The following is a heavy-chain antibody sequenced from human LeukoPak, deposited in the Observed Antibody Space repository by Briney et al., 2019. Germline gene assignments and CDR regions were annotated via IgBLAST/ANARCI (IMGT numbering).Heavy chain of an antibody. D-gene: IGHD3-10*01. J-gene: IGHJ3*02. V-gene: IGHV4-4*07. Sequence: SETLSLTCTVSGGSISSYYWSWIRQPAGKGLEWIGRIYTSGSTNYNPSLKSRVTMPVDTSKNQFSLKLSSVTAADTAVYYCAIWFGEFGAFDIWGQGTMVTVSS. CDR2: IYTSGST. CDR1: GGSISSYY. CDR3: AIWFGEFGAFDI.